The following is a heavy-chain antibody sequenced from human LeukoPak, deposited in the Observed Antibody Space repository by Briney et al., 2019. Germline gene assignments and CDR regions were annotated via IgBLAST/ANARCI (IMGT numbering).Heavy chain of an antibody. J-gene: IGHJ4*02. Sequence: SETLSLTCTVPGGSISSGDYYWSWIRQTPGKGLECIGYIYYSGSTYYNPSLKSRVTISVDTCKNQFSLKLSSVTATDTAVYYCAREARITIFGVVTYCFDYWGQGTLVTVSS. CDR3: AREARITIFGVVTYCFDY. CDR2: IYYSGST. D-gene: IGHD3-3*01. V-gene: IGHV4-30-4*08. CDR1: GGSISSGDYY.